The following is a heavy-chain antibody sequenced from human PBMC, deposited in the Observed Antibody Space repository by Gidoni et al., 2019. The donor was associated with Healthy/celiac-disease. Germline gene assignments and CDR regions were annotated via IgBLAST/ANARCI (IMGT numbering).Heavy chain of an antibody. J-gene: IGHJ4*02. CDR2: ST. CDR3: ARVIITMIVVEHFDY. V-gene: IGHV4-39*01. Sequence: STYYNPSLKSRVTISVDTSKNQFSLKLSSVTAADTAVYYCARVIITMIVVEHFDYWGQGTLVTVSS. D-gene: IGHD3-22*01.